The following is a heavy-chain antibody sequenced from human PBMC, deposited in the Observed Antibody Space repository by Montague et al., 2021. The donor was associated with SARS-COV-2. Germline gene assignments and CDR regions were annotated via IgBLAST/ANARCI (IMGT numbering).Heavy chain of an antibody. CDR1: GGSISSDD. V-gene: IGHV4-59*01. J-gene: IGHJ6*02. CDR2: IYYSWST. Sequence: SETLSLTCTVSGGSISSDDWSWIRQPPGKGLDWIWYIYYSWSTNXNPSLKIRVTISVDTAKNQFSLKLSSMTAADTAVYYCAGISKYSYGIYYYGMDVWGQGTTVTVSS. CDR3: AGISKYSYGIYYYGMDV. D-gene: IGHD5-18*01.